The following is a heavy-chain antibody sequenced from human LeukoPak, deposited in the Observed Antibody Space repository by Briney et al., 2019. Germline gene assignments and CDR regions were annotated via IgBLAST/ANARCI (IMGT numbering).Heavy chain of an antibody. D-gene: IGHD1-26*01. CDR3: ARESGIMVGDYYYYYMDV. Sequence: PGGSLRLSCTASGFASSSYDMNWVRQAPGKGLEWVSYISGGSSYIYYKDSVKGRFTISRDNAKNSLYLQMESLNAEDTAVYYCARESGIMVGDYYYYYMDVWGIGTTVTVSS. V-gene: IGHV3-21*01. CDR2: ISGGSSYI. CDR1: GFASSSYD. J-gene: IGHJ6*03.